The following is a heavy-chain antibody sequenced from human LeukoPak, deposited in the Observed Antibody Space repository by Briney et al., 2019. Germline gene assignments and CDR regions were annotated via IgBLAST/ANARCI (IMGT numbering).Heavy chain of an antibody. V-gene: IGHV3-48*01. CDR1: GFTFSSYG. Sequence: GGSLRLSCAASGFTFSSYGMHWVRQAPGKGLEWVSYISSSSSTIYYADSVKGRFTISRDNAKNSLYLQMNSLRAEDTAVYYCARAGYGYYFDYWGQGTLVTVSS. J-gene: IGHJ4*02. D-gene: IGHD4-17*01. CDR2: ISSSSSTI. CDR3: ARAGYGYYFDY.